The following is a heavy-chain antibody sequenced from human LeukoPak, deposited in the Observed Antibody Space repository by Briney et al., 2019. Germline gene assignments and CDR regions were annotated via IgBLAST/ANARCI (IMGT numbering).Heavy chain of an antibody. J-gene: IGHJ4*02. CDR2: GIPMFGKA. D-gene: IGHD3-16*01. Sequence: GASVTVSCKTAGGSFAGYAVYWVRQAPGQGLEYMGHGIPMFGKADSSQSFQGRVAISADQSTNTANMELSSLRSEDTAVYYCAPPGTLPCGGGIYFWGQGTLVTVSS. CDR1: GGSFAGYA. CDR3: APPGTLPCGGGIYF. V-gene: IGHV1-69*13.